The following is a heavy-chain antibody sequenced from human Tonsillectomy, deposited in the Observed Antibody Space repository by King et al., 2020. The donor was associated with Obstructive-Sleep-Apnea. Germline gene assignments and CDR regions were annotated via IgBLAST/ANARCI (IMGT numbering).Heavy chain of an antibody. CDR3: APAMEYYDSSGNGNWYFDL. Sequence: TLKESGPVLVKPTETLTLTCTVSGFSLSKARKGVSWSRQPPGKALEWLAHIFSNYEKYISKSLGSRFTISKEPSKSQVVLTLTNMDPVDTATYYCAPAMEYYDSSGNGNWYFDLWGRGTLVTVSS. CDR2: IFSNYEK. CDR1: GFSLSKARKG. J-gene: IGHJ2*01. D-gene: IGHD3-22*01. V-gene: IGHV2-26*01.